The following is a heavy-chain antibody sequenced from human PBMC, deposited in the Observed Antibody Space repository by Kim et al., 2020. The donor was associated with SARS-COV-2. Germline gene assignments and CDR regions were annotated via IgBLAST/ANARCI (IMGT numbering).Heavy chain of an antibody. CDR3: ASAMDV. CDR2: NQGGSKK. V-gene: IGHV3-7*01. J-gene: IGHJ6*02. Sequence: NQGGSKKFYVDSVEGRFTITRDKAQNSVFLQMISVRAEDTAVYYCASAMDVWAQGTTVTVSS.